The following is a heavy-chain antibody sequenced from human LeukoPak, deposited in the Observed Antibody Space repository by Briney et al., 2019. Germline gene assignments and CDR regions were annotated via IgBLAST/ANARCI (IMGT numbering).Heavy chain of an antibody. Sequence: SETLSLTCTVSGGSISSNYWSWIRQPPGEGLEWIGYIYYSGSTIYNPSLKSRVTISVDTSKNQFSLKLSSGTAADTAVYYCARRAYSSGYYYFDYWGQGTLVTVSS. CDR2: IYYSGST. D-gene: IGHD3-22*01. CDR3: ARRAYSSGYYYFDY. V-gene: IGHV4-59*01. CDR1: GGSISSNY. J-gene: IGHJ4*02.